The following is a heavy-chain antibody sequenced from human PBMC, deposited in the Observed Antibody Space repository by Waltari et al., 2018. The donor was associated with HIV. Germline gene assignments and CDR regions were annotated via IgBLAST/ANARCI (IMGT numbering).Heavy chain of an antibody. D-gene: IGHD1-1*01. J-gene: IGHJ6*02. CDR1: GFTFRNYG. CDR3: AIQYKPLNNYYYGMDV. Sequence: EVQLLESGGGLVQPGGSLRLSCVGSGFTFRNYGMTWVRQAPGKGVEWVSGLSGSGGSTHYADSVKVRFTISRDNSNNTSYLQMNSLRAEDTAVYYCAIQYKPLNNYYYGMDVWGQGTTVTVSS. V-gene: IGHV3-23*01. CDR2: LSGSGGST.